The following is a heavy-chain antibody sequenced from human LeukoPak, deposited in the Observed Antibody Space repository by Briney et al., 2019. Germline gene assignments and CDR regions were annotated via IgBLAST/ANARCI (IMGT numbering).Heavy chain of an antibody. J-gene: IGHJ5*02. V-gene: IGHV1-24*01. CDR1: GYTLTELS. CDR3: ATLQDVITGTTGSNWFDP. CDR2: FDPEDGET. D-gene: IGHD1-14*01. Sequence: ASVKVSCKVSGYTLTELSMHWVRQARGKGLEWVGGFDPEDGETIYAQKFQGRVTMTEDTSTDTAYMELSSLRSEDTAVYYCATLQDVITGTTGSNWFDPWGQGTLVTVSS.